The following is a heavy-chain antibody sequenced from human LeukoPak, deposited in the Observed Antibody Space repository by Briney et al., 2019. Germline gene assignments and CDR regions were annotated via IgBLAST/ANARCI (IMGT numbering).Heavy chain of an antibody. CDR1: GYTFTGYY. D-gene: IGHD5-12*01. CDR2: INPNSGGT. V-gene: IGHV1-2*02. CDR3: AVGVLYSGHEWAFDI. Sequence: ASVKVSCKASGYTFTGYYMHWVRQAPGQGLEWMGWINPNSGGTNYAQKFQGRVTMTRITSISTAYMELSSLRSEDTAVYYCAVGVLYSGHEWAFDIWGQGTMVTVSS. J-gene: IGHJ3*02.